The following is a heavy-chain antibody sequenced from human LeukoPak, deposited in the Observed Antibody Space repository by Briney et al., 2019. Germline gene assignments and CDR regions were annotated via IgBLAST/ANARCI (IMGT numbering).Heavy chain of an antibody. CDR1: GFTFSSYA. V-gene: IGHV3-23*01. D-gene: IGHD3-22*01. Sequence: GGSLRLSCAASGFTFSSYAMSWVRQAPGKGLECVSAISGSGGSTYYADSVKGRFTIPRDNSKNTLYLQMNSLRAEDTAVYYCAKDRGTMIVVVADYWGQGTLVTVSS. CDR3: AKDRGTMIVVVADY. J-gene: IGHJ4*02. CDR2: ISGSGGST.